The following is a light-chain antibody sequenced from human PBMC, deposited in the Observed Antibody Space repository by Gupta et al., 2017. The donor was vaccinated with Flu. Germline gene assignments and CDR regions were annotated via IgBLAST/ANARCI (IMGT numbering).Light chain of an antibody. CDR3: QSADNSGTYVV. V-gene: IGLV3-25*03. Sequence: SYELTHPPSLSVPSGQTARITCSGDTLSTQSTSWYQQKPGQAPVLVIFKDTERPSGLPGRFSGSNAGTTVTLTISGVQAEDEAAYYCQSADNSGTYVVFGGGTRLTV. CDR1: TLSTQS. J-gene: IGLJ3*02. CDR2: KDT.